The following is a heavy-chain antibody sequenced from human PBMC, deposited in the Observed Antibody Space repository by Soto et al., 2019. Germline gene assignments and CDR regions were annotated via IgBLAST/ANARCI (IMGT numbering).Heavy chain of an antibody. CDR3: VQTTGWPGFDF. CDR1: GFAVSSKY. CDR2: IYGGGTT. Sequence: EVQLVESGGGLIQPGGSLRLSCAASGFAVSSKYMTWVRQAPGKGLEWVSVIYGGGTTYYADSVKGRFTISRDTSKNTLSLQMNSLSAEDTAVYSCVQTTGWPGFDFWGQGTLVTVSS. J-gene: IGHJ4*02. V-gene: IGHV3-53*01. D-gene: IGHD6-19*01.